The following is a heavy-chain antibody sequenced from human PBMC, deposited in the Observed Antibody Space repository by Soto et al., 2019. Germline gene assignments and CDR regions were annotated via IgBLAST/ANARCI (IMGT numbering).Heavy chain of an antibody. V-gene: IGHV3-30-3*01. CDR2: ISYDGSNK. D-gene: IGHD6-19*01. J-gene: IGHJ4*02. Sequence: GRFQRLSCAASAFTFSSYAMHWVRQAPDKGLEWVAVISYDGSNKYYADSVKGRFTISRDNSKNTLYLQMNSLRAEDTAVYYCAKDRGWSSADLDYWGQGTLVTVSS. CDR3: AKDRGWSSADLDY. CDR1: AFTFSSYA.